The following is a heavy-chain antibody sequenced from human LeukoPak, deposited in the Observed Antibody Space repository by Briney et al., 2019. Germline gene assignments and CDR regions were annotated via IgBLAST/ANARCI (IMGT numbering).Heavy chain of an antibody. J-gene: IGHJ4*02. V-gene: IGHV3-30*18. CDR2: ISYDGSNK. D-gene: IGHD5-18*01. Sequence: GGSLRLSCAASGFTFSSYGMHWVRQAPGKGLEWVAIISYDGSNKYYADSVKGRFTISRDNSKNTLYLQMNSLRAEDTAVYYCAKDQSDTAMVTGTLDYWGQGTLVTVSS. CDR3: AKDQSDTAMVTGTLDY. CDR1: GFTFSSYG.